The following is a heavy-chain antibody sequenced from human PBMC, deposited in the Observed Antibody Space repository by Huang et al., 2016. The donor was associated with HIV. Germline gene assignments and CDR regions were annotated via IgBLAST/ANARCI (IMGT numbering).Heavy chain of an antibody. CDR3: ARDPYYSNRWKRNDASFL. J-gene: IGHJ3*01. D-gene: IGHD4-4*01. Sequence: QVQLVQSGGEVMQPGASVRVSCKASGYVFGSYGMSWVRQAPGQGREWRGWIGSDSRDTSSAQKFQGRVTMTTDTSTTTTYMELRSLRSDDTAMHYCARDPYYSNRWKRNDASFLWGQGTMITVSS. CDR2: IGSDSRDT. CDR1: GYVFGSYG. V-gene: IGHV1-18*01.